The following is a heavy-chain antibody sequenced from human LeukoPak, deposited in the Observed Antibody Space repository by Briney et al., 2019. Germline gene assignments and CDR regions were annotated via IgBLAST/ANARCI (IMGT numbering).Heavy chain of an antibody. Sequence: SGPTLVKPTQTLTLTCSLYGLTLTTSGVGVGWIRQPPGKALEWLALIYWDDIKGYSPSLKNRLTITKDTSKNQVVLTMTNMDPVDTATSYCAQHTYNDNWHGWFDSWGQGILVTVSS. CDR1: GLTLTTSGVG. J-gene: IGHJ5*01. CDR2: IYWDDIK. CDR3: AQHTYNDNWHGWFDS. D-gene: IGHD1-1*01. V-gene: IGHV2-5*02.